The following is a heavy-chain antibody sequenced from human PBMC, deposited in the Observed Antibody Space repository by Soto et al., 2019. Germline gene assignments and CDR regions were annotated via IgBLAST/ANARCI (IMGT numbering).Heavy chain of an antibody. CDR1: GVSFSSDA. CDR2: ISGSGTRT. D-gene: IGHD3-3*02. J-gene: IGHJ6*02. Sequence: QPGGSLSLSCAASGVSFSSDAMIWVCQAPGKGMECVSAISGSGTRTFYTESVNGRFTIPRENSKNTLDPQTHSLRAEDTAVYYCARAPRTIFGVIVSPSDKSGMDVWGQGTTVTVSS. V-gene: IGHV3-23*01. CDR3: ARAPRTIFGVIVSPSDKSGMDV.